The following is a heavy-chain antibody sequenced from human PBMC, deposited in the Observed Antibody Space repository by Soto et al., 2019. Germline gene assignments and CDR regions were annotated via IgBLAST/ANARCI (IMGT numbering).Heavy chain of an antibody. J-gene: IGHJ4*02. CDR1: GGSFTSNNW. V-gene: IGHV4-4*02. CDR2: IYRTGST. CDR3: ASLVPGTSVDY. Sequence: QVQLQESGPGLVKPSGTLSLTCAVSGGSFTSNNWWTWVRQPPGQGLEWIGEIYRTGSTNYNPSLKSRVAISLDKSENQFSLKVTSLTAADTAVYYCASLVPGTSVDYWGQGTLVTVSS. D-gene: IGHD1-7*01.